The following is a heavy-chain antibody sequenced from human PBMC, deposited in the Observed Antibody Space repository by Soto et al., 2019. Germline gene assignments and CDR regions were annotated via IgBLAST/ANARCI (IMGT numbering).Heavy chain of an antibody. D-gene: IGHD7-27*01. Sequence: QVQRQESGPGLVKPSQNLSLTCTVSGGSITSDYSCWSWIRQPPGEGLEWIGHIFDSGTTYTNPSLRSQVAISLDTSKNHFSLTLSSVTAADTAVYYCARGPSGDKVHYWGQGALVTVSS. V-gene: IGHV4-30-4*01. J-gene: IGHJ4*02. CDR2: IFDSGTT. CDR3: ARGPSGDKVHY. CDR1: GGSITSDYSC.